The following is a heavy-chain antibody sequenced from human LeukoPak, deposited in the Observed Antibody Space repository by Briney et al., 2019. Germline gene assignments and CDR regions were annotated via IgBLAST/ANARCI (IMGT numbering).Heavy chain of an antibody. CDR1: GGTFSSYA. CDR2: INPSGGST. J-gene: IGHJ4*02. CDR3: ARDLVSDSGYGY. Sequence: GASVKVSCKASGGTFSSYAISWVRQAPGQGLEWTGIINPSGGSTSYAQKFQGRVTMTRDTSTCTVYMELSSLRSEDTAVYYCARDLVSDSGYGYWGQGTLVTVSS. D-gene: IGHD5-12*01. V-gene: IGHV1-46*01.